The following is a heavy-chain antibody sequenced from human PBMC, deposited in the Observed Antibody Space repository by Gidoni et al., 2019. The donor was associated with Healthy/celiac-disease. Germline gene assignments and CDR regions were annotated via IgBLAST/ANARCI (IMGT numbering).Heavy chain of an antibody. V-gene: IGHV4-61*02. J-gene: IGHJ4*02. D-gene: IGHD1-26*01. CDR3: ARGSGNYGPPDY. CDR1: GDSISSGRYY. CDR2: VYTSGGT. Sequence: QVQLQESGPGLVKTSQTLSLTCTVSGDSISSGRYYWSWIRQPAGKGLEWIGRVYTSGGTNYNPSLKSRVTISVDASKNQFSLKLSSVTAADTAVYFCARGSGNYGPPDYWGQGTLVTVSS.